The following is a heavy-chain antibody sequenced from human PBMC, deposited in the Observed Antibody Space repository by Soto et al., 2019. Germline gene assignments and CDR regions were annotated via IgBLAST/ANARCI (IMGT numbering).Heavy chain of an antibody. J-gene: IGHJ4*02. Sequence: PGGSLRLSCAASGFTFSSSDMHWVRQATGKGLEWVSGIGSAGDPYYAGSVKGRFTISRENAKNSLYLQMNSLRAGETAVYYCERWKWQQLAFDYWGQGTLVTVSS. V-gene: IGHV3-13*05. CDR2: IGSAGDP. D-gene: IGHD6-13*01. CDR3: ERWKWQQLAFDY. CDR1: GFTFSSSD.